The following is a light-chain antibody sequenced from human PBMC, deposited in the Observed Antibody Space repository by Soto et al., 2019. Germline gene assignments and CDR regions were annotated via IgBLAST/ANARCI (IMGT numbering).Light chain of an antibody. CDR3: AAWDDSLSGWV. V-gene: IGLV1-47*01. Sequence: QSVLTQPPSASGTPGQRVTISCSGSRSDIGSNFVYWYQQFPGTAPKLLIYRNNQRPSGVPDRFSGSKSGTSASLAISGLPSEDEADYYCAAWDDSLSGWVFGGGTQLTVL. CDR1: RSDIGSNF. CDR2: RNN. J-gene: IGLJ3*02.